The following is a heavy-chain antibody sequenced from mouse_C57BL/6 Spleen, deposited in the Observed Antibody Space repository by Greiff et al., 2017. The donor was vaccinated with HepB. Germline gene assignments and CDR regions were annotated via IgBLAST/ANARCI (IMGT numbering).Heavy chain of an antibody. D-gene: IGHD2-4*01. V-gene: IGHV1-72*01. Sequence: QVQLQQSGAELVKPGASVKLSCKASGYTFTSYWMHWVKQRPGRGLEWIGRIDPNSGGTKYNEKFKSKATLTVDKPSSTTYMQLSSLTSEDSAVYYCARSRSIYYDYDEGFFDYWGQGTTLTVSS. CDR2: IDPNSGGT. J-gene: IGHJ2*01. CDR3: ARSRSIYYDYDEGFFDY. CDR1: GYTFTSYW.